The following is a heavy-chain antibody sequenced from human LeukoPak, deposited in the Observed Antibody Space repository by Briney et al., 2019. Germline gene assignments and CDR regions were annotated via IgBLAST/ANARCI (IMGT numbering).Heavy chain of an antibody. CDR1: GYTFTGYY. D-gene: IGHD6-19*01. J-gene: IGHJ6*02. V-gene: IGHV1-2*02. Sequence: ASVKVSCKASGYTFTGYYVRWVRQAPGQGLEWMGWINPNSGGTNYAQKFQGRVTMTRDTSISTAYMELSRLRSDDTAVYYCARDQGLGLWGMDVWGQGTTVTVSS. CDR2: INPNSGGT. CDR3: ARDQGLGLWGMDV.